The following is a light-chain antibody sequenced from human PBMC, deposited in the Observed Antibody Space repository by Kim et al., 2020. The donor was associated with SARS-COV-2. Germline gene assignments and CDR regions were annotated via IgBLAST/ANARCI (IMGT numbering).Light chain of an antibody. J-gene: IGLJ3*02. CDR3: QSYDNSNPWV. CDR1: SGSIARHY. CDR2: EDD. Sequence: KTVTISCTRSSGSIARHYVQWYQQRPGSAPTTVIYEDDQRPSGVPDRFSGSIDRSSNSASLTISGLKTEDEADYYCQSYDNSNPWVFGGGTQLTVL. V-gene: IGLV6-57*03.